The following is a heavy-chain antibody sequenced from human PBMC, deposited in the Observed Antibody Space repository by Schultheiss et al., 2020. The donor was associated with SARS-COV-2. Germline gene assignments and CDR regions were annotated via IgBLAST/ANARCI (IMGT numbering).Heavy chain of an antibody. J-gene: IGHJ6*02. D-gene: IGHD3-10*02. CDR2: IGGSSPGI. Sequence: GESLKISCAASGFTFTTYWMSWVRQAPGKGLEWVSAIGGSSPGIYYADSVKGRFTISRDNAKHSLYLQMNSLRAEDTAVYYCARGAEGFVRYYYNGMDVWGQGTTVTVSS. CDR3: ARGAEGFVRYYYNGMDV. V-gene: IGHV3-21*01. CDR1: GFTFTTYW.